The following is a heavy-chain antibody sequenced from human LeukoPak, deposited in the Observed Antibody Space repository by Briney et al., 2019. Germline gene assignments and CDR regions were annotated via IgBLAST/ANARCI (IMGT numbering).Heavy chain of an antibody. V-gene: IGHV3-21*01. CDR2: ISSSSSYI. CDR1: GFTFSSYS. J-gene: IGHJ4*02. CDR3: AREPFYGDYDLDY. D-gene: IGHD4-17*01. Sequence: GGSLRLSCAASGFTFSSYSMNWVRQAPGKGLEWVSSISSSSSYIYYADSVKGRLTISRDNAKNSLYLQMNSLRAEDTAVYYCAREPFYGDYDLDYWGQGTLVTVSS.